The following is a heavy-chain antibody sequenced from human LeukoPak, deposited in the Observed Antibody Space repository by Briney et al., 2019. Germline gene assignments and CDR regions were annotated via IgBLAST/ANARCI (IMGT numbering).Heavy chain of an antibody. CDR2: IYHTGST. CDR1: GYSISSGYY. V-gene: IGHV4-38-2*02. CDR3: AREEWLRFNYFDY. Sequence: RASETLSLTCAVSGYSISSGYYWGWIRQPPGRGLEWIGSIYHTGSTYYNPSLKSRVTISVDTSKNQFSLKLSSVTAADTAVYYCAREEWLRFNYFDYWGQGALVTVSS. J-gene: IGHJ4*02. D-gene: IGHD5-12*01.